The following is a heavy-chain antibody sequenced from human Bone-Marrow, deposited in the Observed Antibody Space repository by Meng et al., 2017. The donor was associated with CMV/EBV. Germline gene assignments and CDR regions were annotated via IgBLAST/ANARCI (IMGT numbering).Heavy chain of an antibody. V-gene: IGHV1-46*01. CDR2: INPSGGST. CDR1: GYTFTSYY. CDR3: ATALTTVTTLFDY. Sequence: ASVKVSCKASGYTFTSYYMHWVRQAPGQRLEWMGIINPSGGSTSYAQKFQGRVTMTRDTSTSTVYMELSSLRSDDTAVYYCATALTTVTTLFDYWGQGTQVTVSS. D-gene: IGHD4-17*01. J-gene: IGHJ4*02.